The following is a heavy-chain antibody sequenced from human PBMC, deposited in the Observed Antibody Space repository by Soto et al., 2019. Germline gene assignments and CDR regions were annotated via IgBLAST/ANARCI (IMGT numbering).Heavy chain of an antibody. V-gene: IGHV4-31*03. J-gene: IGHJ3*02. CDR1: GGSISSGGYY. CDR2: IYYSGST. Sequence: QVQLQESGPGLVKPSQTLSLTCTVSGGSISSGGYYWSWIRQHPGKGLEWIGYIYYSGSTYYNPSLKSRVTISVDTSKNQVSLKLSSVTAADTAVYYCARERGATASAFDIWGQGTMVTVSS. CDR3: ARERGATASAFDI. D-gene: IGHD5-18*01.